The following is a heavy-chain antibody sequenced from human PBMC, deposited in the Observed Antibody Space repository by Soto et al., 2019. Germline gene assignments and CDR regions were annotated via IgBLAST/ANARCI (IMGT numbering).Heavy chain of an antibody. CDR3: VQSRCGGDCLQSYSSHSYYGLDV. D-gene: IGHD2-21*02. CDR2: IYWDDDK. J-gene: IGHJ6*02. V-gene: IGHV2-5*02. Sequence: PTLVNPTQTLTLTCTFSGFSLSTTGVGVCWIRQPPGKALEGLALIYWDDDKRYNPSLNSRLTITKDTSKNQVVLAMTNMDPVDTATYYCVQSRCGGDCLQSYSSHSYYGLDVWGQGTTVTVS. CDR1: GFSLSTTGVG.